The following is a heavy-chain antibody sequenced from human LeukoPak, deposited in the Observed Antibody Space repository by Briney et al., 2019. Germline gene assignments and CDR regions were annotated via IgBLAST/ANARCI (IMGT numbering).Heavy chain of an antibody. CDR1: GFTFNHYG. CDR2: ISGSGGSR. J-gene: IGHJ5*02. CDR3: AKCSTSAYTTGWCNWIDP. Sequence: GGSLRLSCAASGFTFNHYGMSWVRQAPGKGLEWVSCISGSGGSRRYADSVKGRFTISRDNSKNTLFLQMNSLRAEDTAVYYCAKCSTSAYTTGWCNWIDPWGQGTLVTVSS. V-gene: IGHV3-23*01. D-gene: IGHD6-19*01.